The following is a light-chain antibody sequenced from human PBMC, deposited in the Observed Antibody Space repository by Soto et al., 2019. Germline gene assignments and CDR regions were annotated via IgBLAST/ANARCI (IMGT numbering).Light chain of an antibody. V-gene: IGKV2-30*01. CDR2: EVS. J-gene: IGKJ1*01. Sequence: DVVMTQSPLSLPVTLGQPASISCSSSQSLVDCGGNTYFNWYQQRPGQPPRRLIYEVSNRDSGVPDRFSGSGSGTDFTLKISRVEAEDVGVYYCKQCTLWPWTFGQGTKVEIK. CDR1: QSLVDCGGNTY. CDR3: KQCTLWPWT.